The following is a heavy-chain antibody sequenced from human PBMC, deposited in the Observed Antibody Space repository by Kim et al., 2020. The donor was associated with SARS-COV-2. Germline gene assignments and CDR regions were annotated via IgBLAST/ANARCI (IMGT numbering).Heavy chain of an antibody. CDR2: ISYDGSNK. J-gene: IGHJ1*01. Sequence: GGSLRLSCAASGFTFSSYGMHWVRQAPGKGLEWVAVISYDGSNKYYADSVKGRFTISRDNSKNTLYLQMNSLRAEDTAVYYCHAYYYDSSALLGPYFQRWGQGTLVTVSS. CDR1: GFTFSSYG. CDR3: HAYYYDSSALLGPYFQR. V-gene: IGHV3-30*03. D-gene: IGHD3-22*01.